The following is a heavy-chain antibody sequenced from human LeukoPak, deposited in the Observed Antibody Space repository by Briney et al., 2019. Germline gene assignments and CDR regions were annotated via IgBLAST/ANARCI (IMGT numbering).Heavy chain of an antibody. J-gene: IGHJ1*01. D-gene: IGHD2-2*01. Sequence: GGSLRLSCAASGFTFSSYAMHWVRQAPGKGLEWVAVISYDGSNKYYADSVKGRFTISRDNSKNTLYLQMNSLRAEDTAVYYCARGIVVGAEYFQHWGQGTLVTVSS. CDR1: GFTFSSYA. V-gene: IGHV3-30-3*01. CDR3: ARGIVVGAEYFQH. CDR2: ISYDGSNK.